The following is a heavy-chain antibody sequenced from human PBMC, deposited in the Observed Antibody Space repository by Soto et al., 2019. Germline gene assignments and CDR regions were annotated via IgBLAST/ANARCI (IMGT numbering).Heavy chain of an antibody. D-gene: IGHD2-15*01. J-gene: IGHJ6*02. CDR1: GFTFSDYY. CDR2: ISSSGSTI. Sequence: QVQLVESGGGLVKPGGSLRLSCAASGFTFSDYYMSWIRQAPGKGLEWVSYISSSGSTIYYADSVKGRFTISSDNAKNSPYLQINSLRAEDTPVYYCARGGYCSGGSCGSDCYYYYYGMDVWGQGTTVTVSS. CDR3: ARGGYCSGGSCGSDCYYYYYGMDV. V-gene: IGHV3-11*01.